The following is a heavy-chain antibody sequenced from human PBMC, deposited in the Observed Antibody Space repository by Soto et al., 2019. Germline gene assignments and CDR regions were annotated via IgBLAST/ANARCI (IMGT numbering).Heavy chain of an antibody. CDR1: GDSISNLDYF. CDR3: ARGRYCLTGRCFPNWFDS. D-gene: IGHD7-27*01. V-gene: IGHV4-30-4*01. CDR2: IYKSATT. Sequence: SETLSLTCSVSGDSISNLDYFWAWIRQPPGQALEYIGYIYKSATTYYNPSFESRVAISVDTSKSQFSLNVTSVTAADTAVYFCARGRYCLTGRCFPNWFDSWGQGALVTVAA. J-gene: IGHJ5*01.